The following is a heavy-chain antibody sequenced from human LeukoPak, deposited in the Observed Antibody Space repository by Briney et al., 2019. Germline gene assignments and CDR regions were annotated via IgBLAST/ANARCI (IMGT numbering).Heavy chain of an antibody. CDR2: ISSSSSYI. V-gene: IGHV3-21*01. J-gene: IGHJ6*02. CDR1: GFTFSSYS. D-gene: IGHD3-10*01. Sequence: KPGGSLRLSCAASGFTFSSYSMNWVRQAPGKGLEWVSSISSSSSYIYYADSVKGRFTISRDNAKNSLYLQMNSLRDEDTAVYYCARDSPMVRGVRWFYYGMDVWGQGTTVTVSS. CDR3: ARDSPMVRGVRWFYYGMDV.